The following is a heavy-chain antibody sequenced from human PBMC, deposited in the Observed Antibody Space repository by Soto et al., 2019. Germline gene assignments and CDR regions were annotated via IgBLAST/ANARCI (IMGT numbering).Heavy chain of an antibody. D-gene: IGHD1-26*01. Sequence: GASVKVSCKASGYTFTSYGIHWVRQTPGQGPEWMGEISPQTGGTKYAQKYQGRVTMTRDTSITTVYMELSNLSPDDTAVYYCGRGRSGELVIFYWGQGTLVTVSS. CDR3: GRGRSGELVIFY. CDR2: ISPQTGGT. V-gene: IGHV1-2*02. CDR1: GYTFTSYG. J-gene: IGHJ4*02.